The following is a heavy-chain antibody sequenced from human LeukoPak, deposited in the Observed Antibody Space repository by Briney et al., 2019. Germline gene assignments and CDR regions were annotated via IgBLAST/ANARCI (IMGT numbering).Heavy chain of an antibody. CDR2: ISGSGGST. V-gene: IGHV3-23*01. D-gene: IGHD2-21*01. CDR3: AKDSASSPPGYYFDY. J-gene: IGHJ4*02. CDR1: GFTFSSYA. Sequence: GGSLRHSCAASGFTFSSYAMSWVRQAPGKGLEWVSAISGSGGSTYYADSVKGRFTISRDNSKNTLYLQMNSLRAEDTAVYYCAKDSASSPPGYYFDYWGQGTLVTVSS.